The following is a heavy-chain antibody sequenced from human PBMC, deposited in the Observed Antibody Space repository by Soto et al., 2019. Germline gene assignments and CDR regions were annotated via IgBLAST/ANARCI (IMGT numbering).Heavy chain of an antibody. Sequence: EVELLESGGGLVQPGGSLRLSCAASAFSFSSYAMNWVRQAPGEGLEWVSGISGSGGSTYYPDSVKGRFTISRDNSKNTLYLQMNSLRAEDAAIYYFAKDQEAYNWNDGPGNFDYWGQGTLVTVSS. D-gene: IGHD1-20*01. CDR1: AFSFSSYA. V-gene: IGHV3-23*01. J-gene: IGHJ4*02. CDR3: AKDQEAYNWNDGPGNFDY. CDR2: ISGSGGST.